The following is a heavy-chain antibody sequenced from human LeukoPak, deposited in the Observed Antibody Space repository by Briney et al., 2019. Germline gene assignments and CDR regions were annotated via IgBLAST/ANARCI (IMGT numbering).Heavy chain of an antibody. J-gene: IGHJ4*02. CDR1: GGSISSYY. V-gene: IGHV4-59*08. D-gene: IGHD6-19*01. Sequence: SETLSLTCTVSGGSISSYYWSWIRQPPGKGQEWIGYIYYSGSTNYNPSLKSRVTISVDTSKHQFSLKLSSVTAADTAVYYCARAVAGTYFDYWGQGTLVTVSS. CDR2: IYYSGST. CDR3: ARAVAGTYFDY.